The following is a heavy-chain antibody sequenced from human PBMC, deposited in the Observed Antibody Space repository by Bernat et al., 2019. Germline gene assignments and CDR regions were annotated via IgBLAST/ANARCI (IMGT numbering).Heavy chain of an antibody. V-gene: IGHV3-23*04. D-gene: IGHD2-15*01. J-gene: IGHJ3*02. Sequence: EVQLVESGGGLVQPGGSLRLSCAASGFTFSSYAMSWVRQAPGKGLEWVSAISGSGGSTYFADSVKGRFTISRDNSKNTLYLQMNNLRAEDTAVYYCARDYCSGGSCYDAFDIWGQGTMVTVSS. CDR2: ISGSGGST. CDR3: ARDYCSGGSCYDAFDI. CDR1: GFTFSSYA.